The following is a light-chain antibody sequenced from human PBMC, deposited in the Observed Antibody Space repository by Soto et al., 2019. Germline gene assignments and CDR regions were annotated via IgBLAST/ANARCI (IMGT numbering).Light chain of an antibody. V-gene: IGLV2-14*01. CDR2: EVS. Sequence: SALTQPASVSGSPGQSITISCTGTSSDVGGYNYVSWYQQHPGKAPKLMIYEVSNRPSGVSNRFSGYKSGNTASLTISGLQAEDEADYYCSSYTSSSTLVFGTGTKLTVL. CDR1: SSDVGGYNY. CDR3: SSYTSSSTLV. J-gene: IGLJ1*01.